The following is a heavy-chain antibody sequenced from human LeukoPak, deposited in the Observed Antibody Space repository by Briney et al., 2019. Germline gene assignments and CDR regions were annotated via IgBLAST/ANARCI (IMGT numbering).Heavy chain of an antibody. CDR2: IYTSGST. CDR3: ARAPYDYGGNPIDY. J-gene: IGHJ4*02. CDR1: GGSFSGYY. Sequence: PSETLSLTCAVYGGSFSGYYWSWIRQPAGKGLEWIGRIYTSGSTNYNPSLKSRVTISVDTSKNQFSLKLSSVTAADTAVYYCARAPYDYGGNPIDYWGQGTLVTVSS. D-gene: IGHD4-23*01. V-gene: IGHV4-59*10.